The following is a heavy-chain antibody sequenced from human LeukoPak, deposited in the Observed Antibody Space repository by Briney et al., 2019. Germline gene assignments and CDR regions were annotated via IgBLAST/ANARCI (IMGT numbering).Heavy chain of an antibody. CDR2: IYHSGST. CDR3: AREAGIAFGGVIATPFDP. CDR1: GGSISSSNW. J-gene: IGHJ5*02. V-gene: IGHV4-4*02. Sequence: KSSGTLSLNCAVSGGSISSSNWWSWVRQPPGKGLEWIGEIYHSGSTNYDPSLKSRVTISVDKSKNQFSLKLSSVTAADTAVYYCAREAGIAFGGVIATPFDPWGQGTLVTVSS. D-gene: IGHD3-16*02.